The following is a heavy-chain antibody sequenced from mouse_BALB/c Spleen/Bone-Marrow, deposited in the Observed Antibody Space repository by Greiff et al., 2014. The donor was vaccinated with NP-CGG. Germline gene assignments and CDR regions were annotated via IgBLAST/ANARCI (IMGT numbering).Heavy chain of an antibody. CDR2: IDPSDSET. CDR3: ARALGDGDCYGMDD. J-gene: IGHJ4*01. CDR1: GHTFTSYW. D-gene: IGHD2-13*01. Sequence: VQLQESGAELVKPGAPVKLSCKASGHTFTSYWMNWVKQRPGRGLEWIGRIDPSDSETHYNQKFKDKATLTVDKSSSTAYIQLSSLTSEDSAVYYCARALGDGDCYGMDDWGRGGWGTVSS. V-gene: IGHV1-69*02.